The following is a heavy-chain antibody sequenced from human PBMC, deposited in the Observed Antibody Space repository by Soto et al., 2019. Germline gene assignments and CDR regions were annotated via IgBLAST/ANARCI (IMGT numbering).Heavy chain of an antibody. D-gene: IGHD4-4*01. CDR1: GGTFSSYA. V-gene: IGHV1-69*13. CDR2: IIPIFGTA. Sequence: SVKVSCKASGGTFSSYASSWVRQAPGQGLEWMGGIIPIFGTANYAQKLQGRVTITADESTSTAYMELSSLRSEDTAVYYCAGVTVKRIYYFYYCMEVWGQGTTVTVSS. CDR3: AGVTVKRIYYFYYCMEV. J-gene: IGHJ6*02.